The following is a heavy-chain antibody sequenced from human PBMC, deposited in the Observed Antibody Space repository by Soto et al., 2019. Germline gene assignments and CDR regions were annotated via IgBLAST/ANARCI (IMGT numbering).Heavy chain of an antibody. V-gene: IGHV3-30*03. CDR2: ISYDGSNK. D-gene: IGHD2-21*01. CDR1: GFTFNRFG. Sequence: QVQLVESGGGVVQPGRSLRLSCGASGFTFNRFGMHWVRQAPGKGLEWVAVISYDGSNKYYADSVKGRFTISRDNSQYRLSLQMTSLRPEDTAMYDGATADDIAVPGAPPSDYWGQGTLVIVSS. J-gene: IGHJ4*02. CDR3: ATADDIAVPGAPPSDY.